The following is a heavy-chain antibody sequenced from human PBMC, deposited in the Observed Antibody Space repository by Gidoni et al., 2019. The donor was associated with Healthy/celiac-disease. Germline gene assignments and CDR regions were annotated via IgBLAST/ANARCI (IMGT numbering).Heavy chain of an antibody. D-gene: IGHD4-17*01. CDR2: IYYSGST. V-gene: IGHV4-39*01. CDR3: ARHFGGDEGDYGDYPYYFDY. J-gene: IGHJ4*02. Sequence: QLQLQESGPGLVKPSATLSLTCTVSGGSISSRSYYWGWIRQPPGKGLEWIGSIYYSGSTYYNPSLKSRVTISVDTSKNQFSLKLSSVTAADTAVYYCARHFGGDEGDYGDYPYYFDYWGQGTLVTVSS. CDR1: GGSISSRSYY.